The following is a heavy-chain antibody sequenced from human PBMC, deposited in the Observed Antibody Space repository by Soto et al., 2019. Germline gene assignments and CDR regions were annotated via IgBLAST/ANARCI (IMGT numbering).Heavy chain of an antibody. CDR3: ARAGYIGTWYYFDN. CDR1: GFTVSSYY. CDR2: IYNDGTT. Sequence: EVQLVESGGGLVQPGGSLRLSCAASGFTVSSYYISWVRQAPGKGLEWVSIIYNDGTTYYSDSVRGRFTISRHNSKNTVYLHMNSLRPEDTAVYYCARAGYIGTWYYFDNWGLGTLVTVSS. V-gene: IGHV3-53*04. D-gene: IGHD6-13*01. J-gene: IGHJ4*02.